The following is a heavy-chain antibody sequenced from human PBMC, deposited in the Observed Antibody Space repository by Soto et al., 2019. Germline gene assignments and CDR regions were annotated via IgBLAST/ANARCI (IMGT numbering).Heavy chain of an antibody. D-gene: IGHD2-21*02. V-gene: IGHV3-23*01. CDR3: AKGDSMNFYYYYYMDV. J-gene: IGHJ6*03. CDR2: ISGSGGTT. CDR1: GFTFSDYA. Sequence: GGSLRLSCAASGFTFSDYAMTWVRQAPGQGLECLSSISGSGGTTHYADSVKGRFTISRDNSKNTLYVQMNSLRAEDTAVYYCAKGDSMNFYYYYYMDVWGKGTTVTVSS.